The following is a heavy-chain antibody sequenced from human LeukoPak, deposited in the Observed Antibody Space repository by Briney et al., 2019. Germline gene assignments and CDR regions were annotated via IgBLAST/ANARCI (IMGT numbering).Heavy chain of an antibody. J-gene: IGHJ4*02. D-gene: IGHD5-18*01. CDR1: GGSISSYY. Sequence: PSETLSLTCTVSGGSISSYYWSWIRQPPGKGLEWIGYIYYSGSSNYNPSLKSRVTISVDTSKNQFSLKLSSVTAADTAVYYCASSVDTSMVNYRGQGTLDTVSS. CDR2: IYYSGSS. V-gene: IGHV4-59*01. CDR3: ASSVDTSMVNY.